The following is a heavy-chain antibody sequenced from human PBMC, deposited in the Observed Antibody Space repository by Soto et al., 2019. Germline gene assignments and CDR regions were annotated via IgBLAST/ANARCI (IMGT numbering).Heavy chain of an antibody. CDR2: NNAGNSNT. D-gene: IGHD2-21*02. Sequence: ASVKVSCKASGGTFSNYAISWVRQAPGQGLEWMGWNNAGNSNTKYAQKFQGRVTITRDTSASTAYMELSSLRSEDTAVYYCARVGRYCGGDCYSYYYYGMDVWGQGTTVTVSS. CDR1: GGTFSNYA. CDR3: ARVGRYCGGDCYSYYYYGMDV. J-gene: IGHJ6*02. V-gene: IGHV1-3*01.